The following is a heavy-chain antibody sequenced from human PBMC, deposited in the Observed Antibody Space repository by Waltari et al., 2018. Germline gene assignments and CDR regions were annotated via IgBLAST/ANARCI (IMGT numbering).Heavy chain of an antibody. Sequence: QVQLVQSGAEVKKAGSAVKVSCKASDDNFSSYDMIWVRQGPGKVPEWMGGIIPIFGTANYAQKFQGRVTITADESTSTAYMELNSLRSEDTAVYYCARCEVDTAMVLAFDIWGQGTMVTVSS. CDR2: IIPIFGTA. CDR1: DDNFSSYD. D-gene: IGHD5-18*01. J-gene: IGHJ3*02. CDR3: ARCEVDTAMVLAFDI. V-gene: IGHV1-69*13.